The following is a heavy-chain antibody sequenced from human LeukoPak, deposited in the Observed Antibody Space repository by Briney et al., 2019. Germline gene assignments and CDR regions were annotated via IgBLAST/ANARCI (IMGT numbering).Heavy chain of an antibody. V-gene: IGHV1-2*02. CDR1: GYTFTGHY. Sequence: ASVKVSCKASGYTFTGHYMHWVRQAPGQGLEWMGWINPNSDGTNYAQKFQGRVTMTRDTSISTAYMELSRLRSDDTAVYYCARVGYCSGGSFYGSYYYGMDVWGQGTTVTVSS. CDR3: ARVGYCSGGSFYGSYYYGMDV. J-gene: IGHJ6*02. D-gene: IGHD2-15*01. CDR2: INPNSDGT.